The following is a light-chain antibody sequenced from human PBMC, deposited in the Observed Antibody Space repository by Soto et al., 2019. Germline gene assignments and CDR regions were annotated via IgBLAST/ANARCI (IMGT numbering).Light chain of an antibody. CDR3: QHFGNSLWA. CDR2: GAS. Sequence: EIVLTQSPGTLSLSPGERATLSCMASQSVASRNLAWYQQKSGQAPRLLIYGASSRTIHTPDRFSGSGSGTDFTLTISGLEPEDFAVYYCQHFGNSLWAFGQGTKVDIK. J-gene: IGKJ1*01. CDR1: QSVASRN. V-gene: IGKV3-20*01.